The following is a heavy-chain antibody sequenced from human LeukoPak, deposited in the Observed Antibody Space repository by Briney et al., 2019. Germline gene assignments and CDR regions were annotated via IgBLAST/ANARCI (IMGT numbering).Heavy chain of an antibody. Sequence: TSETLSLTCTVSGGSISSYYWGWIRQPPGKGLEWIGYIYYSGSTNYNPSLKSRVTISVDTSKNQFSLKLSSVTAADTAVYYCARRSNYDSSGYYQRAFDIWGQGTMVTVSS. V-gene: IGHV4-59*01. CDR3: ARRSNYDSSGYYQRAFDI. CDR2: IYYSGST. CDR1: GGSISSYY. J-gene: IGHJ3*02. D-gene: IGHD3-22*01.